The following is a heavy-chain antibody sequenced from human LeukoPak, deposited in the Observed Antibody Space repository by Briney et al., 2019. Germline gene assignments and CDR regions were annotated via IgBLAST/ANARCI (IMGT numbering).Heavy chain of an antibody. V-gene: IGHV4-4*07. J-gene: IGHJ4*02. CDR1: GGSISSYY. CDR3: ARGSSLSSSWYYLDY. Sequence: SETLSLTCTVSGGSISSYYWSWIRQPAGKGLEWIGRIYTSGSTNYNPSLKSRVTMSVDTSKNQFSLKLSSVTAADTAVYYCARGSSLSSSWYYLDYWGQGTLVTVSS. CDR2: IYTSGST. D-gene: IGHD6-13*01.